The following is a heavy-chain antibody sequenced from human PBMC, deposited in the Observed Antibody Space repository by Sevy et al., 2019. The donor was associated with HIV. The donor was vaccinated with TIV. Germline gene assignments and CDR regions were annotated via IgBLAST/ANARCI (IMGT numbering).Heavy chain of an antibody. V-gene: IGHV4-39*01. CDR3: AVITIFGVVTDNWFDP. CDR1: DGSISSSSYY. D-gene: IGHD3-3*01. Sequence: SETLSLTCTVSDGSISSSSYYWGWIRQPPGKGLEWIGSIYYSGSTYYNPSLKSRVTISVDTSKNQVSLKLSSVTAADTAVYYCAVITIFGVVTDNWFDPWGQGTRVTVSS. CDR2: IYYSGST. J-gene: IGHJ5*02.